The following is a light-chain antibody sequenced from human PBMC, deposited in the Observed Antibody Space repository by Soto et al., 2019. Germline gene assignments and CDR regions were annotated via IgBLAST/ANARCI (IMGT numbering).Light chain of an antibody. V-gene: IGLV2-11*01. J-gene: IGLJ3*02. Sequence: QSALTQPRSVSGSPGQSVTISCTGTSSDVGGYNYVSWYQQHPGKAPKLMIYDVSKRPSGVPDRSSGSKSGNTASLTISGLQAEDEADYYCCSYAGSYTWVFGGGTQLTVL. CDR1: SSDVGGYNY. CDR3: CSYAGSYTWV. CDR2: DVS.